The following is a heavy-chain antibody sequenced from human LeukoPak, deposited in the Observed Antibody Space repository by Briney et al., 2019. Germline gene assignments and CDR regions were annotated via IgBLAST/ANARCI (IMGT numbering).Heavy chain of an antibody. CDR3: AKNVVTAPLGDY. J-gene: IGHJ4*02. D-gene: IGHD2-21*02. V-gene: IGHV3-30*18. CDR2: ISYDGSNK. CDR1: GFSFRNYA. Sequence: GGSLRLSCVGSGFSFRNYAMSWVRQAPGKGLEWVAVISYDGSNKYYADSVKGRFTISRDNSKNTLYLQMNSLRAEDTAVYYCAKNVVTAPLGDYWGQGTLVTVSS.